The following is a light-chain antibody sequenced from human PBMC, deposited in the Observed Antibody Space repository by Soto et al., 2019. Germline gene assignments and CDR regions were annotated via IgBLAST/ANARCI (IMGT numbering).Light chain of an antibody. Sequence: DIQMTQSPSPLSASVGDRATISCQASQDITSYLNWYQQKSGKAPRLLIYDAAHLETGVSSRFSGSGSGTQFTLTISSLQPEDVATYYCQQFHSAPYTFGQGTRLEIK. CDR1: QDITSY. J-gene: IGKJ5*01. V-gene: IGKV1-33*01. CDR3: QQFHSAPYT. CDR2: DAA.